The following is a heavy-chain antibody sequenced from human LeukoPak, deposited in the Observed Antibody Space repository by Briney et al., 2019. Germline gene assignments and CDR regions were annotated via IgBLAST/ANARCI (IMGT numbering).Heavy chain of an antibody. CDR2: ISPIFGTA. CDR1: GGTFSSYA. J-gene: IGHJ5*02. V-gene: IGHV1-69*13. Sequence: SVKVSCKASGGTFSSYAISWVRQAPGQGLEWMGGISPIFGTANYAQKFQGRVTITADESTSTAYMELSSLRSEDTAVYYCARNREYCSGGSCYHWFDPWGQGTLVTVSS. CDR3: ARNREYCSGGSCYHWFDP. D-gene: IGHD2-15*01.